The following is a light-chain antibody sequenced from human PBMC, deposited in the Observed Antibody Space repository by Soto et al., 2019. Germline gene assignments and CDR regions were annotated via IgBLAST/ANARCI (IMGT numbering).Light chain of an antibody. V-gene: IGLV1-40*01. CDR1: SSNIGAGYD. J-gene: IGLJ1*01. Sequence: QSVLTQPPSVSGAPGQRVTISCTGSSSNIGAGYDVHWYQQLPGTAPKLLIYANINRPSGVPDRFSGSKSGTSASLAITGLQAEDEADYYCQSYDSSLSALFGNGTKLTVL. CDR3: QSYDSSLSAL. CDR2: ANI.